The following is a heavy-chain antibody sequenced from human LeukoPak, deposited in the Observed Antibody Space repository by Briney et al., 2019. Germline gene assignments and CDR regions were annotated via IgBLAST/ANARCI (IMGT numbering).Heavy chain of an antibody. CDR2: INHSGST. CDR1: SGSFSGYY. J-gene: IGHJ4*02. CDR3: ARGPPQGGPDY. V-gene: IGHV4-34*01. Sequence: SETLSLTCAVYSGSFSGYYWSWIRQPPGKGLEWIGEINHSGSTNYNPSLKSRVTISVDTSKNQFSLKLSSVTAADTAVYYCARGPPQGGPDYWGQGTLVTVSS.